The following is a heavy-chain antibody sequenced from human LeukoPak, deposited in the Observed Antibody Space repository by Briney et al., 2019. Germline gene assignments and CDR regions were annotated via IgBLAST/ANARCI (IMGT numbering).Heavy chain of an antibody. CDR1: GFTFSNYG. D-gene: IGHD1-1*01. Sequence: PGESLRLSCAASGFTFSNYGMHWVRQAPGKGLEWVAFIRYDGSNKSYADSVKGRFTISRDNSKNTLYLQMNSLRAEDTAVYYCARLETTPYYFDYWGQGTLVTVSS. J-gene: IGHJ4*02. V-gene: IGHV3-30*02. CDR2: IRYDGSNK. CDR3: ARLETTPYYFDY.